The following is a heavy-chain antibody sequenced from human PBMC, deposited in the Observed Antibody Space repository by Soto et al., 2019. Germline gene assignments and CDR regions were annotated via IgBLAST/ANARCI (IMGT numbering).Heavy chain of an antibody. CDR1: GGSMSSYY. CDR2: VYSSGGT. D-gene: IGHD3-3*01. CDR3: ARGQRFSDWFDP. Sequence: SETLSLTCTVSGGSMSSYYWTWIRQPAGKGLEWIGRVYSSGGTHYNPSLKSRVTISLDTSKNQFSLRLLSVTDADTAVYYCARGQRFSDWFDPWGQGTCVTVSS. V-gene: IGHV4-4*07. J-gene: IGHJ5*02.